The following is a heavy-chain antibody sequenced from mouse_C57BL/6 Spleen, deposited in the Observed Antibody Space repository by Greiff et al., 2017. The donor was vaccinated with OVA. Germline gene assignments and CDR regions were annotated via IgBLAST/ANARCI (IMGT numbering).Heavy chain of an antibody. CDR1: GYSFTGYY. J-gene: IGHJ3*01. V-gene: IGHV1-42*01. Sequence: VQLQQSGPELVKPGASVKISCKASGYSFTGYYMNWVKQSPEKSLEWIGEINPSTGGTTYNQKFKAKATLTVDKSSSTAYMQLKSLTSEDSAVYYCARSYYYSNPWFGYRGQGTPVTVSA. CDR2: INPSTGGT. CDR3: ARSYYYSNPWFGY. D-gene: IGHD2-5*01.